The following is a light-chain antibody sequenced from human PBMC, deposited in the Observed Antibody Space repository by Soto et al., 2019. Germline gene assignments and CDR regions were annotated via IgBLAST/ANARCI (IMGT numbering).Light chain of an antibody. J-gene: IGKJ1*01. V-gene: IGKV1-39*01. CDR1: QSIGTY. CDR2: GAS. CDR3: QQSYSTPT. Sequence: DIQVTQSPSSLSASLGDRVTITCRASQSIGTYLNWYHQKPGKAPQLLIYGASTLQSGVPSRFSASGSGTHFTLTINSLQPEDFGTYSCQQSYSTPTFGQGTKVDI.